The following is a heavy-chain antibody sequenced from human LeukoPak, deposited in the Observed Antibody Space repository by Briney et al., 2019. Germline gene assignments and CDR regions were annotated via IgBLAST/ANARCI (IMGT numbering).Heavy chain of an antibody. Sequence: PGGSLRLSCQVSGFPLSSYAMSWVRHAPGKVLEWVSATSSSDAGTYYTDSVRGRFTISRDNSKNTRYLQMNSLRAEAAAVYYCAKSGHYDFWSGINWFDPWGQGTLVTVSS. CDR1: GFPLSSYA. CDR3: AKSGHYDFWSGINWFDP. D-gene: IGHD3-3*01. CDR2: TSSSDAGT. V-gene: IGHV3-23*01. J-gene: IGHJ5*02.